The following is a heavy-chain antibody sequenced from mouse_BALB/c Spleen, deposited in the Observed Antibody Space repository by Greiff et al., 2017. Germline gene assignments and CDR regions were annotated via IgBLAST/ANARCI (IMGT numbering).Heavy chain of an antibody. V-gene: IGHV1S137*01. Sequence: QVQLQQSGAELVRPGVSVKISCKGSGYTFTDYAMHWVKQSHAKSLEWIGVISTYYGDASYNQKFKGKATMTVDKSSSTAYMELARLTSEDSAIYYCARGGLRRDYYAMDYWGQGTSVTVSS. CDR3: ARGGLRRDYYAMDY. CDR1: GYTFTDYA. D-gene: IGHD2-4*01. CDR2: ISTYYGDA. J-gene: IGHJ4*01.